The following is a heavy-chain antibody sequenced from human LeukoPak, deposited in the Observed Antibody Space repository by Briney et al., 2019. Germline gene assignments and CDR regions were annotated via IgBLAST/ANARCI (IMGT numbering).Heavy chain of an antibody. Sequence: PGGSLRPSCAASGFTFSSYSMNWVRQAPGKGLEWVSYISSSSSTIYYADSVRGRFTISGDNAKNSLYLQMNSLRAEDTAVYYCARVRSSYYYESSGYYHYDAFDVWGQGTMVTVSS. J-gene: IGHJ3*01. CDR3: ARVRSSYYYESSGYYHYDAFDV. D-gene: IGHD3-22*01. V-gene: IGHV3-48*01. CDR2: ISSSSSTI. CDR1: GFTFSSYS.